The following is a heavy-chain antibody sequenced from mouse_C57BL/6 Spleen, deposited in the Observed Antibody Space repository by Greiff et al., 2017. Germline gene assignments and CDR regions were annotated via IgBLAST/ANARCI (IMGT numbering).Heavy chain of an antibody. V-gene: IGHV1-19*01. J-gene: IGHJ2*01. CDR2: INPYNGGT. Sequence: EVKLQESGPVLVKPGASVKMSCKASGYTFTDYYMNWVKQSHGKSLEWIGVINPYNGGTSYNQKFKGKATLTVDKSSSTAYMELNSLTSEDSAVYYCARGGLGRDYFDYWGQGTTLTVSS. D-gene: IGHD4-1*01. CDR3: ARGGLGRDYFDY. CDR1: GYTFTDYY.